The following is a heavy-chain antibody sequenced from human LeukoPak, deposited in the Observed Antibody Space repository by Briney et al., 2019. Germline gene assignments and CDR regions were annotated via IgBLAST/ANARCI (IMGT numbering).Heavy chain of an antibody. J-gene: IGHJ4*02. V-gene: IGHV1-18*04. CDR2: LNTYSGNT. D-gene: IGHD5-12*01. CDR1: GYSFTNYG. Sequence: ASVKVSCKASGYSFTNYGISWVRQAPGQGLEWMGWLNTYSGNTNYAQKFQGRVTMTTDTSTSTVSMEMRSLRSDDTAVYFCARDRDTGYDCGYWGQGTLVTVSS. CDR3: ARDRDTGYDCGY.